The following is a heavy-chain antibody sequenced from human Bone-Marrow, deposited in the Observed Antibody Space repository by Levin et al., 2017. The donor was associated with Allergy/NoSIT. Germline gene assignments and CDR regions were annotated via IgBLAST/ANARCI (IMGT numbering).Heavy chain of an antibody. Sequence: SETLSLTCIVSGGSISSSSYHWGWIRQPPGKGLEWIGSIYSGGNTYYNPSLKSRVTISVDTSRNQFSLKLSSVTAADTAVYYCARQDSDSSGYYSPYYYYYGMDVWGQGTTVSVSS. CDR3: ARQDSDSSGYYSPYYYYYGMDV. CDR1: GGSISSSSYH. V-gene: IGHV4-39*01. J-gene: IGHJ6*02. D-gene: IGHD3-22*01. CDR2: IYSGGNT.